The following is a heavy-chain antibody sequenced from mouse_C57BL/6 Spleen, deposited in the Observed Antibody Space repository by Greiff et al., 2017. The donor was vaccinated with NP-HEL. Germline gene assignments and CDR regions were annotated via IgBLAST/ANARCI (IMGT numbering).Heavy chain of an antibody. V-gene: IGHV5-6*01. CDR2: ISSGGSYT. D-gene: IGHD2-3*01. J-gene: IGHJ3*01. Sequence: EVQLQESGGDLVKPGGSLKLSCAASGFTFSSYGMSWVHQTPDKRLEWVATISSGGSYTYYPDSVKGRFTISRDNAKNTLYLQMSSLKSEDTAMYYCARQRGKNGYSFAYWGQGTLVTVSA. CDR3: ARQRGKNGYSFAY. CDR1: GFTFSSYG.